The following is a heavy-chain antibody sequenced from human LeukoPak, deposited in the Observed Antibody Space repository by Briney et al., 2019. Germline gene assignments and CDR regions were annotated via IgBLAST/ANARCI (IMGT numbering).Heavy chain of an antibody. D-gene: IGHD3-22*01. CDR2: IYYSGST. J-gene: IGHJ4*02. V-gene: IGHV4-31*03. CDR1: GGSISGGGYY. Sequence: SQTLSLTCTVSGGSISGGGYYWSWIRQHPGKGLEWIGYIYYSGSTYYNPSLKSRVTISVDTSKNQFSLKLSSVTAADTAVYYCASHYYDSSGYNVDYWGQGTLVTVSS. CDR3: ASHYYDSSGYNVDY.